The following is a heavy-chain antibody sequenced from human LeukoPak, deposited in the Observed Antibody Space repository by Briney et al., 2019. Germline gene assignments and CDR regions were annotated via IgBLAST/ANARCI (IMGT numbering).Heavy chain of an antibody. D-gene: IGHD2-21*02. CDR1: GYTFTSYG. J-gene: IGHJ5*02. CDR2: ISAYNGNT. CDR3: ARESGPLLFKHDNWFDP. Sequence: ASVKVSCKASGYTFTSYGISWVRQAPGQGLEWMGWISAYNGNTNYAQKLQGRVTMTTDTSTSTAYMELRSLRSDDTAVYYCARESGPLLFKHDNWFDPWGQGTLVTVSS. V-gene: IGHV1-18*01.